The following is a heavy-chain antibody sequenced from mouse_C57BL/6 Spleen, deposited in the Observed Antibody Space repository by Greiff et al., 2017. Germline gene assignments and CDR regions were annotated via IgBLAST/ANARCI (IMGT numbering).Heavy chain of an antibody. Sequence: VQLQQSGAELVRPGASVKLSCTASGFNIKDDYMHWVQQRPEQGLEWIGWIDPGNGDTEYAAKFQGQATITADTSSNTPYLQLSSLTSEDTAVYYCTTDDYFAFGFAYWGQGTLVTVSA. V-gene: IGHV14-4*01. CDR3: TTDDYFAFGFAY. J-gene: IGHJ3*01. CDR2: IDPGNGDT. CDR1: GFNIKDDY. D-gene: IGHD2-4*01.